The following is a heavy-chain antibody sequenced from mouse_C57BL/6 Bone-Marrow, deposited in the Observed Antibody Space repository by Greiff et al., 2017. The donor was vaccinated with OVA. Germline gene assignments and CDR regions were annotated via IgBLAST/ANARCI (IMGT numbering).Heavy chain of an antibody. CDR1: GYTFTSYG. CDR2: IYPRSGNT. D-gene: IGHD2-2*01. V-gene: IGHV1-81*01. Sequence: QVQLKESGAELARPGASVKLSCKASGYTFTSYGISWVKQRTGQGLEWIGEIYPRSGNTYYNEKFKGKATLTVDKSSSTAYMELRSLTSEDSAVYFCARRGYDPLFDYWGQGTTLTVSS. CDR3: ARRGYDPLFDY. J-gene: IGHJ2*01.